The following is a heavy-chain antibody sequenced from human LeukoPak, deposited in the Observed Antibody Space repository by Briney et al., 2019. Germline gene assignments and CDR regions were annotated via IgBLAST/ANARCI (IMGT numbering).Heavy chain of an antibody. J-gene: IGHJ4*02. V-gene: IGHV3-23*01. CDR3: AKGSQWELLMGVFDY. CDR2: IRGGADKS. D-gene: IGHD3-10*01. Sequence: GGSLRLSCAVPGFNFSTHAMTWVRQAPGKGLEWVSTIRGGADKSYYSNSVKGRLTVSKDISKKTLYLQMNSLRADDTALYYCAKGSQWELLMGVFDYWGQGTLVTVSS. CDR1: GFNFSTHA.